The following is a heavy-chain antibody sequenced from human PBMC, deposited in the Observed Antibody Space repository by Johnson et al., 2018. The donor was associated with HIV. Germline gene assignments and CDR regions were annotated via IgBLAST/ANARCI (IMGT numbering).Heavy chain of an antibody. CDR2: IYSGGST. J-gene: IGHJ3*02. CDR1: GFTFSNAW. D-gene: IGHD3-22*01. Sequence: MQLVESGGGLVKPGGSLRLSCAASGFTFSNAWMSWVRQAPGKGLEWVSVIYSGGSTYYADSVKGRFTISRDNSKNTVYLQMNSLRVEDTAVYYCAKDLYYYDSSGSVGAFDIWGQGTMVTVSS. V-gene: IGHV3-66*01. CDR3: AKDLYYYDSSGSVGAFDI.